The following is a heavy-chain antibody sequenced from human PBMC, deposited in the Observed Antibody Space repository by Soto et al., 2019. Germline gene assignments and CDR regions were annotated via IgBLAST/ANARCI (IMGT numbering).Heavy chain of an antibody. CDR3: ARRGAVAGLHY. Sequence: EVQLVESGGGLVQPGGSLRVSCAASGFTFSSYWMHWVRQAPGKGLVWVSLINSDGSSTSYAGSVKGRFTISRDNAKNTLFLQMNSLRAEDTAIYYCARRGAVAGLHYWGQGTLVTVSS. D-gene: IGHD6-19*01. CDR1: GFTFSSYW. CDR2: INSDGSST. J-gene: IGHJ4*02. V-gene: IGHV3-74*01.